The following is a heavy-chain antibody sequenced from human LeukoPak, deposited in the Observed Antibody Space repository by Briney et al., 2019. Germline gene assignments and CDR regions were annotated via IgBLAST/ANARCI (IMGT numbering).Heavy chain of an antibody. CDR1: GYTFTSYG. CDR2: ISAYNGNT. Sequence: ASVTVSCKASGYTFTSYGISWVRQAPGQGLEWMGWISAYNGNTNYAQKLQGRVTMTTDTSTSTAYMELRSLRSDDTAVYYCARVAARYSSSWYIYWGQGTLVTVSS. CDR3: ARVAARYSSSWYIY. D-gene: IGHD6-13*01. J-gene: IGHJ4*02. V-gene: IGHV1-18*01.